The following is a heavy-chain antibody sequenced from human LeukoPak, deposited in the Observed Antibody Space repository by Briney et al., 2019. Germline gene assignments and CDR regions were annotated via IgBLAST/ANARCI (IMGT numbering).Heavy chain of an antibody. D-gene: IGHD2-2*01. CDR2: INSDGSST. V-gene: IGHV3-74*01. J-gene: IGHJ3*01. Sequence: GGSLRLSCAASGFTFSSNWMHWVRQAPGKGLVRVSQINSDGSSTNYADSVKGRFTISRDNAKNTLYLQMNSLRVEDTAVYYCARTEYCSPTSCKYASFWGQGTMVTVSS. CDR1: GFTFSSNW. CDR3: ARTEYCSPTSCKYASF.